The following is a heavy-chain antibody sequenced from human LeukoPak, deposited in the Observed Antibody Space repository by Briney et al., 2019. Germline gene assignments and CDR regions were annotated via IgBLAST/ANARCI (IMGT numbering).Heavy chain of an antibody. J-gene: IGHJ6*02. CDR3: ARDVAAAGTYYYYGMDV. CDR1: GFTFSSYA. V-gene: IGHV3-66*01. D-gene: IGHD6-13*01. CDR2: IYSGGST. Sequence: GGSLRLSCAASGFTFSSYAMSWVRQAPGKGLEWVSVIYSGGSTYYADSVKGRFTISRDNSKNTLYLQMNSLRAEDTAVYYCARDVAAAGTYYYYGMDVWGQGTTVTVSS.